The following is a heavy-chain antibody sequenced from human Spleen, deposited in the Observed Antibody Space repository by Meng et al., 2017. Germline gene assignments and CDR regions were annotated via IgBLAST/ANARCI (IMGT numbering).Heavy chain of an antibody. Sequence: ASVKVSCKASGYTFTSYAMNWVRQAPGQGLEWMGWINTNTGNPTYAQGFTGRFVFSLDTSVSTAYLQISSLRAEDTAVYYCARLGSFIAVAGTGDYWGQGTLVTVSS. CDR1: GYTFTSYA. D-gene: IGHD6-19*01. CDR3: ARLGSFIAVAGTGDY. J-gene: IGHJ4*02. CDR2: INTNTGNP. V-gene: IGHV7-4-1*02.